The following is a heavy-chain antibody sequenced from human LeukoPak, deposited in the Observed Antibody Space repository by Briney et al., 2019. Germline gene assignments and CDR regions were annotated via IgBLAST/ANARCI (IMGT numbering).Heavy chain of an antibody. CDR2: ISWNSGSI. V-gene: IGHV3-9*01. Sequence: GGSLRLSCAASGFTFDDYAMHWVRQAPGKGLEWVSGISWNSGSIGYADSVKGRFTISRDNSKNTLYLQMNSLRAEDTAVYYCARRMGVYGSFDYWGQGTLVTVSS. CDR3: ARRMGVYGSFDY. CDR1: GFTFDDYA. D-gene: IGHD3-10*01. J-gene: IGHJ4*02.